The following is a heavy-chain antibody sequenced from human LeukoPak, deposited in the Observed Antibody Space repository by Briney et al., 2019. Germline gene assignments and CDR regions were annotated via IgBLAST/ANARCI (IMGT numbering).Heavy chain of an antibody. J-gene: IGHJ4*02. D-gene: IGHD3-9*01. CDR1: GFTFDDYA. CDR2: ISWNSGSI. Sequence: QTGGSLRLSCAASGFTFDDYAMHWVRQAPGKGLEWVSGISWNSGSIGYADSVKGRFTISRDNAKNSLYLQMNSLRAEDTAVYYCAKSDAYYDILTGYYGGQETTYYFDYWGQGTLVTVSS. V-gene: IGHV3-9*01. CDR3: AKSDAYYDILTGYYGGQETTYYFDY.